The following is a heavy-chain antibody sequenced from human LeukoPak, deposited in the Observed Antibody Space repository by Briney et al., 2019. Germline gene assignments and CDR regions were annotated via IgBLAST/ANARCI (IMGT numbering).Heavy chain of an antibody. V-gene: IGHV3-21*01. J-gene: IGHJ4*02. CDR1: GFTFSSYS. CDR2: ISTSSSYK. Sequence: WGSLRLSCAASGFTFSSYSMNWVRQAPGKGLEWVSSISTSSSYKYYADSVKGRFTISGDNAKNSLYLQMNSLRAEDTAVYYCARAVIISRLWYYFDYWGQGTLVTVSS. CDR3: ARAVIISRLWYYFDY. D-gene: IGHD3-10*01.